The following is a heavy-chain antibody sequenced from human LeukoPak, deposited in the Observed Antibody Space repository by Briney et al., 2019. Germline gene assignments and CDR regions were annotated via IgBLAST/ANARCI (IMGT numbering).Heavy chain of an antibody. J-gene: IGHJ4*02. V-gene: IGHV3-53*05. CDR1: GFTVSSNY. CDR3: AKDTAVGECTGGNCYSYFDY. CDR2: IYSGGST. Sequence: GGSLRLSCAASGFTVSSNYMSWVRQAPGKGLEWVSVIYSGGSTYYADSVKGRFTISRDNSKNTLYLQMDSLRADDTAVYYCAKDTAVGECTGGNCYSYFDYWGQGTLVTVSS. D-gene: IGHD2-15*01.